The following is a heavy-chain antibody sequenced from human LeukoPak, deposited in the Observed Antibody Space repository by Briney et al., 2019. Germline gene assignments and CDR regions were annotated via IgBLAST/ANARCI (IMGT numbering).Heavy chain of an antibody. V-gene: IGHV3-66*01. Sequence: PGGSLRLSCAASGFTVSSNYTSWVRQAPGKGLEWVSVIYSGGSTYYADSVKGRFTISRDNSKNTLYLQMNSLRAEDTAVYYCASRVVVPYGMDVWGQGTTVTVSS. CDR1: GFTVSSNY. J-gene: IGHJ6*02. CDR3: ASRVVVPYGMDV. CDR2: IYSGGST. D-gene: IGHD3-22*01.